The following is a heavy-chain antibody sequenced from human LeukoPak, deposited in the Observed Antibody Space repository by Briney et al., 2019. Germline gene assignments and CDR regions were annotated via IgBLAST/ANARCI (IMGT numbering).Heavy chain of an antibody. CDR1: GFPFSYYY. D-gene: IGHD3-10*01. J-gene: IGHJ4*02. V-gene: IGHV3-11*01. CDR2: ISSSGSTI. Sequence: GESLRLSCSASGFPFSYYYMSWIRQAPGKGLEWVSYISSSGSTIYYADSEKGRFTICRDNAKNSLYLQMNSLRAEHTAVYYCAKEGQHYYGSGSYLGYFDYWGQGTLVTVSS. CDR3: AKEGQHYYGSGSYLGYFDY.